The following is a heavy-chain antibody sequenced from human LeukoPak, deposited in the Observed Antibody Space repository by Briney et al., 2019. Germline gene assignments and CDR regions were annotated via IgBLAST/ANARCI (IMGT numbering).Heavy chain of an antibody. J-gene: IGHJ3*02. V-gene: IGHV3-21*01. Sequence: GGSLRLSCAASGIAFRSFTMHWVRQAPGKGLEWVSSITPTSTSTVYADSVKGRFTISRDNAKNSLYLQMNNLRAEDTAVYYCAKLGGFWSTYDAFDIWGQGTMVTVSS. D-gene: IGHD3-10*01. CDR2: ITPTSTST. CDR3: AKLGGFWSTYDAFDI. CDR1: GIAFRSFT.